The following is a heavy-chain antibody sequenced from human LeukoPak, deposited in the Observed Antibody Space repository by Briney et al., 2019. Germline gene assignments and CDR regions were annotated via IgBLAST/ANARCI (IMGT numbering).Heavy chain of an antibody. Sequence: PGGSLRLSCAVSGLTFNNYAMSWVRQAPGKGLEWVSGISGSGDITYYADSVKGRFTMSRDNSKNTLYLQMNSLRAEDTAVYYCARRSGIAVAGAFDYWGQGTLVTVSS. V-gene: IGHV3-23*01. CDR3: ARRSGIAVAGAFDY. J-gene: IGHJ4*02. D-gene: IGHD6-19*01. CDR2: ISGSGDIT. CDR1: GLTFNNYA.